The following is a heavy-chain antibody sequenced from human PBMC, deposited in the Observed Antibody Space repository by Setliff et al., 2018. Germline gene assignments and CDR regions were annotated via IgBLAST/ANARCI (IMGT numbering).Heavy chain of an antibody. J-gene: IGHJ4*02. CDR2: ISGGGTNT. CDR3: ARDQARWLVAAGTFDY. Sequence: PGGSLRLSCAASGFTFSSLWMSWVRQAPGKGLEWVSTISGGGTNTDYADSVKGRFTISRDNSNNSLSLQMDSLRAEDTAIYYCARDQARWLVAAGTFDYWGQGALVTVSS. V-gene: IGHV3-23*01. CDR1: GFTFSSLW. D-gene: IGHD6-13*01.